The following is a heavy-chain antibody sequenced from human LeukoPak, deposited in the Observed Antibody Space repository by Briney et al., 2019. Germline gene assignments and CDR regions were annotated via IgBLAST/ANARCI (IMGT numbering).Heavy chain of an antibody. CDR1: GYTFTSYY. V-gene: IGHV1-46*01. CDR2: INPSGGST. J-gene: IGHJ4*02. Sequence: EASVKVSCKASGYTFTSYYMHWVRQASGQGLEWMGIINPSGGSTSYAQKFQGRVTMTRNTSISTAYMELSSLRSEDTAVYYCARGVNYDFWSGYYQGNDYWGQGTLVTVSS. CDR3: ARGVNYDFWSGYYQGNDY. D-gene: IGHD3-3*01.